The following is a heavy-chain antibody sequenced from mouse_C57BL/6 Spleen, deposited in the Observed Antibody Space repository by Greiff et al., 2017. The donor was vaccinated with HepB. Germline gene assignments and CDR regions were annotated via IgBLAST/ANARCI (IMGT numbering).Heavy chain of an antibody. CDR2: IDPETGGT. CDR1: GYTFTDYE. J-gene: IGHJ2*01. CDR3: TRGKERDRNYFDY. V-gene: IGHV1-15*01. Sequence: VQLQQSGAELVRPGASVTLSCKASGYTFTDYEMHWVKQTPVHGLEWIGAIDPETGGTAYNQKFKGKAILTADKSSSTAYMELRSLTSEDSAVYDCTRGKERDRNYFDYWGQGTTLTVSS. D-gene: IGHD3-3*01.